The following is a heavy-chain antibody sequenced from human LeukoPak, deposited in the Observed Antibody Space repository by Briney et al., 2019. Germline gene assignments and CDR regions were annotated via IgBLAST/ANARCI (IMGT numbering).Heavy chain of an antibody. CDR3: ARPEVYGDYGVNDAFDI. J-gene: IGHJ3*02. CDR1: GFTFSSYS. CDR2: ISSSSSYM. Sequence: GGSLRLSCAASGFTFSSYSMNWVRQAPGKGLEWVSSISSSSSYMYYADSVKGRFTISRDNAKNSLYLQMNSLRAEDTAVYYCARPEVYGDYGVNDAFDIWGQGTMVTVSS. V-gene: IGHV3-21*01. D-gene: IGHD4-17*01.